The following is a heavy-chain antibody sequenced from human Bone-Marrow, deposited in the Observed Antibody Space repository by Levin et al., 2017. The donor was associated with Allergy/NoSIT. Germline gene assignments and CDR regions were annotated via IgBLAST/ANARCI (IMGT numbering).Heavy chain of an antibody. D-gene: IGHD2-15*01. CDR3: ARGSVGGSRDFDY. CDR1: GFTFSSYS. Sequence: PGGSLRLSCAASGFTFSSYSMNWVRQAPGKGLEWVSSISSSSSYIYYADSVKGRFTISRDNAKNSLYLQMNSLRAEDTAVYYCARGSVGGSRDFDYWGQGTLVTVSS. CDR2: ISSSSSYI. J-gene: IGHJ4*02. V-gene: IGHV3-21*01.